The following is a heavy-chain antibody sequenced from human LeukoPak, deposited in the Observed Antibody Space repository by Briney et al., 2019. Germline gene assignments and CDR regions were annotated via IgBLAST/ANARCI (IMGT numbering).Heavy chain of an antibody. D-gene: IGHD3-10*01. CDR2: IYYSGTT. CDR3: ARSLGANTWVGNWFDS. CDR1: GVSISSPNHD. J-gene: IGHJ5*01. Sequence: PSETLSLTCSVSGVSISSPNHDWAWIRQPPGQGLEWIGSIYYSGTTYCNLSLKSRVTLSVDTSQNQFSLKLSSVTAADTAIYFCARSLGANTWVGNWFDSWGQGTLVTVSP. V-gene: IGHV4-39*01.